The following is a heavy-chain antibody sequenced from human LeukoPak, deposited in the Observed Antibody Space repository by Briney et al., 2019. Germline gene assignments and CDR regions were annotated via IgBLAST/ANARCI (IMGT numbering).Heavy chain of an antibody. Sequence: NPGGSLRLSCAISGFTLKTSNMNWVRQAPGKGLEWVSFISVSSSRIYYADSVKGRVTISRDDAKNLLYLQMNSLGVEDTAVCYCARDPGSSGNYWGQGTLVSVSS. J-gene: IGHJ4*02. V-gene: IGHV3-21*01. CDR1: GFTLKTSN. CDR2: ISVSSSRI. D-gene: IGHD1-14*01. CDR3: ARDPGSSGNY.